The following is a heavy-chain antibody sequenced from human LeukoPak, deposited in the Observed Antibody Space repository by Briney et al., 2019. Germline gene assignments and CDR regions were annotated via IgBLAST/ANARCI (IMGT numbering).Heavy chain of an antibody. J-gene: IGHJ4*02. Sequence: ASVKVSCKASGYTFTSYYMHWVRQAPGQGLEWMGIINPSGGSTSYAQKFQGRVTMTRNTSISTAYMELSSLRSEDMAVYYCARVPQYGELDYWGQGTPVTVSS. D-gene: IGHD4-17*01. CDR2: INPSGGST. CDR3: ARVPQYGELDY. V-gene: IGHV1-46*01. CDR1: GYTFTSYY.